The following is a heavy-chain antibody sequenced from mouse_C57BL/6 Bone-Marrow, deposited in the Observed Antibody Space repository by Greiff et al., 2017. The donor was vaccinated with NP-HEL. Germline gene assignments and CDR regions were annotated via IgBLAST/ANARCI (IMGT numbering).Heavy chain of an antibody. V-gene: IGHV1-55*01. CDR1: GYTFTSYW. J-gene: IGHJ3*01. Sequence: QVQLQQPGAELVKPGASVKMSCKASGYTFTSYWITWVKQRPGQGLEWIGDIYPGSGSTNYNEKFKSKATLTVDTSSSTAYMQLSSLTSEDSAVYYCTRSGAYYYGSSSVAYWGKGTLVTVSA. CDR3: TRSGAYYYGSSSVAY. D-gene: IGHD1-1*01. CDR2: IYPGSGST.